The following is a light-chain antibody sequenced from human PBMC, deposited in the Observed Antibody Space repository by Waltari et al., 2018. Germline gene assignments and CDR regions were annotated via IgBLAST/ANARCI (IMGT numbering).Light chain of an antibody. Sequence: QSALTQPASVSGSPGQSITISCTGTSSDVGGYNYVSWYQQYPGKAPKLVIYDVSTRPSGASGRFSGSKSGNTASLIISGLQAEDEADYYCSSYTASRHYVFGTGTKVTVL. CDR3: SSYTASRHYV. CDR2: DVS. J-gene: IGLJ1*01. CDR1: SSDVGGYNY. V-gene: IGLV2-14*03.